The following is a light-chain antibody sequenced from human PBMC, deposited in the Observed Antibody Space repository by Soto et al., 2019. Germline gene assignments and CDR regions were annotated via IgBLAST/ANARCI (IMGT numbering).Light chain of an antibody. J-gene: IGLJ2*01. V-gene: IGLV1-40*01. CDR2: GNT. CDR3: QSYDISLSVSVV. Sequence: QSVLTQPPSVSGAPGQRVTISCTGSSSNIGAGYDVQCYQQLPGAAPRLLIFGNTNRPSGVPDRFSGSRSGTSASLAISGLQAEDEADYYCQSYDISLSVSVVFGGGTKLTVL. CDR1: SSNIGAGYD.